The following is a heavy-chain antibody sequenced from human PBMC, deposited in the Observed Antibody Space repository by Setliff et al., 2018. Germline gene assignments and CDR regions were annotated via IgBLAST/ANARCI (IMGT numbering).Heavy chain of an antibody. CDR2: IYPGDSDT. J-gene: IGHJ3*02. V-gene: IGHV5-51*01. D-gene: IGHD1-26*01. CDR1: GYSFTRYW. CDR3: ARVGLHDAFDI. Sequence: HGESLKISCKGSGYSFTRYWIGWVRRMPGKGLEWMGIIYPGDSDTRYSPSFQGQVTISADKSITTAYLQWNSLKTSDTAMYYCARVGLHDAFDIWGQGTMVTVSS.